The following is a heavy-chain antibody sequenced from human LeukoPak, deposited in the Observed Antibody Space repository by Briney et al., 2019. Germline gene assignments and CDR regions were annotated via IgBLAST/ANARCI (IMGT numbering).Heavy chain of an antibody. Sequence: SETLSLTCTVSGGSISLYYWNWIRQPAGKGLEWIGRIFTTGITNYKSSLKSRVTMSVDTSKNQFSLTLTSVTAADTAVYYCARESSGSYYNPLGYMDVWGKGTTVTVSS. V-gene: IGHV4-4*07. CDR1: GGSISLYY. D-gene: IGHD3-10*01. J-gene: IGHJ6*03. CDR3: ARESSGSYYNPLGYMDV. CDR2: IFTTGIT.